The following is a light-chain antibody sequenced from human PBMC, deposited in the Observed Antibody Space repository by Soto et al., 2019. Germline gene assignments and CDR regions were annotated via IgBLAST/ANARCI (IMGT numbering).Light chain of an antibody. CDR2: KAS. J-gene: IGKJ1*01. V-gene: IGKV1-5*03. Sequence: DIQMTQSPSTLSGSVGDRATITCRASQTISSWLAWYQQKPGKAPKLLIYKASTLKSGDPSRFSGSGSGTEFTLTISSLQPDDFATYYCQHYNSYSEAFGQGTKVDIK. CDR3: QHYNSYSEA. CDR1: QTISSW.